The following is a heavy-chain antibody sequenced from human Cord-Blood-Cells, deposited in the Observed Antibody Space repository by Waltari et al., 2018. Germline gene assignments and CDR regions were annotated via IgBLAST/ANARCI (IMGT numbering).Heavy chain of an antibody. V-gene: IGHV3-53*01. D-gene: IGHD3-3*01. CDR3: ARELYDFWSGYYTEGYYYYYMDV. Sequence: EVQLVESGGGLIQPGGSLRLSCAASGFTVSSTYMSWVRQAPGRGMGWVSVFFSGGRTYYASSVKVRFTISRENSKNTLYLQMNSLRAEDTAVYYCARELYDFWSGYYTEGYYYYYMDVWGKGTTVTVSS. J-gene: IGHJ6*03. CDR2: FFSGGRT. CDR1: GFTVSSTY.